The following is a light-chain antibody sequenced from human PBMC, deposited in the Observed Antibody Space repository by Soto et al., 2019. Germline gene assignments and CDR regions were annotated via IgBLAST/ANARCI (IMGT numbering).Light chain of an antibody. Sequence: QSVLTQPPSVSGAPGQRVTISCTGSSSNIGAGYDVHWYQQRPGTAPKLLIFGNINRPSGVPDRFSGSKSGTSASLAITGLQAEDEGDYYCCSYTSTSALVFGTGTKVTVL. CDR2: GNI. CDR3: CSYTSTSALV. CDR1: SSNIGAGYD. V-gene: IGLV1-40*01. J-gene: IGLJ1*01.